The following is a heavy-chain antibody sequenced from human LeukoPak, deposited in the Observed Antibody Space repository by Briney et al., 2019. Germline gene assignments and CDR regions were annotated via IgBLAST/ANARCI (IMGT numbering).Heavy chain of an antibody. CDR1: GGSISSRSYY. CDR2: SYYSGST. J-gene: IGHJ3*02. V-gene: IGHV4-39*01. D-gene: IGHD6-13*01. Sequence: PAETLTLTCTVSGGSISSRSYYWGWIRPPPGKGLDWVGSSYYSGSTYYNPFLKSRDTISVDTSKNLFPLKLCSVTAADTAVYYCARLRPRYIAAAEAFDIWGQGTMVTVSS. CDR3: ARLRPRYIAAAEAFDI.